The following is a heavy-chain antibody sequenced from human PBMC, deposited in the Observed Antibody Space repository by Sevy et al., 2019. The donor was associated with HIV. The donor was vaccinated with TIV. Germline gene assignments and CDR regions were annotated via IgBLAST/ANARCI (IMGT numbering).Heavy chain of an antibody. D-gene: IGHD6-13*01. V-gene: IGHV3-53*01. Sequence: GGSLRLSCAASGFTVSNNYMNWVRQAPGKGLEWVSLIYSGGTTNYADSVKGRFTISRDHCKNTLYLQMNSLRAEDTAIYYWARDPPGIAATGGGWGQGTLVTVSS. J-gene: IGHJ4*02. CDR3: ARDPPGIAATGGG. CDR1: GFTVSNNY. CDR2: IYSGGTT.